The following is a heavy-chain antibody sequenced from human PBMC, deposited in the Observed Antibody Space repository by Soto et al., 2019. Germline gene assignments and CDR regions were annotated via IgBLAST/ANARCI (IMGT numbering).Heavy chain of an antibody. CDR3: ASSAALYYYGSGSRGFDP. CDR2: IYHSGST. V-gene: IGHV4-34*01. Sequence: QVQLQQWGAGLLKPSETLSLTCAVYGGSFSGYYWSWIRQPPGKGLEWIGEIYHSGSTNYNPSLKSRVTISVDTSKNQCSLKLNSVTAADTAVYYCASSAALYYYGSGSRGFDPWGQGALVTVSS. CDR1: GGSFSGYY. D-gene: IGHD3-10*01. J-gene: IGHJ5*02.